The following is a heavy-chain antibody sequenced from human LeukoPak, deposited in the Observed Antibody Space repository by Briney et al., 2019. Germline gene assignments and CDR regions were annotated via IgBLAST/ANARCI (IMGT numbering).Heavy chain of an antibody. D-gene: IGHD6-19*01. CDR3: ARNLYSSGWYVSDY. CDR2: INPNSGGT. J-gene: IGHJ4*02. V-gene: IGHV1-2*02. Sequence: GASVKVSCKASGYIFSNYGISWVRQAPGQGLEWMGWINPNSGGTNYAQKFQGRVTMTRDTSISTAYMELSRLRSDDTAVYYCARNLYSSGWYVSDYWGQGTLVTVSS. CDR1: GYIFSNYG.